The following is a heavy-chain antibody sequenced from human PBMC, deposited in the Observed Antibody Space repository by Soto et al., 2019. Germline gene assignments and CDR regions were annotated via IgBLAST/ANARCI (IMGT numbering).Heavy chain of an antibody. CDR2: ISSSSSYI. CDR1: GSTFSSYS. CDR3: ARAGEYNWNDYGMDV. Sequence: GGSLRLSCAASGSTFSSYSMNWVRQAPGKGLEWVSSISSSSSYIYYADSVKGRFTISRDNAKNSLYLQMNSLRAEDTAVYYCARAGEYNWNDYGMDVWGQGTTVTVSS. D-gene: IGHD1-1*01. J-gene: IGHJ6*02. V-gene: IGHV3-21*01.